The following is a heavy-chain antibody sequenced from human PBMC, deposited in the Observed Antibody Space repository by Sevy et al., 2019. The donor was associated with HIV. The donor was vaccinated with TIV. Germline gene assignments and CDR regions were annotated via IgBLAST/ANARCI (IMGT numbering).Heavy chain of an antibody. Sequence: GGSLRLSCAASGFTFSDYSLNWVRQAPGKGLEWVSYISRSGTTRHYADSVRGRFTISRDDAKNSLYLQMGSLRDEDTAVYYCARDDTASYLPVSWGQGTLVTVSS. CDR1: GFTFSDYS. CDR2: ISRSGTTR. J-gene: IGHJ4*02. V-gene: IGHV3-48*02. CDR3: ARDDTASYLPVS. D-gene: IGHD3-10*01.